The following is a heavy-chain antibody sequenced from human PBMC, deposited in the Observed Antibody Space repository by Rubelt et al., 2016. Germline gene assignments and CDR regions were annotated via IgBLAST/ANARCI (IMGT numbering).Heavy chain of an antibody. CDR2: ISAYNGNT. V-gene: IGHV1-69*04. D-gene: IGHD3-3*01. CDR1: GGTFSSYA. Sequence: QVQLVQSGAEVKKPGSSVKVSCKASGGTFSSYAISWVRQAPGQGLEWMGWISAYNGNTNYAQKFQGRVTITADKSTSTAYMELSSLRSEDTAVYYCAREEGLTIFGHYGMDVWGQGTTVTVSS. J-gene: IGHJ6*02. CDR3: AREEGLTIFGHYGMDV.